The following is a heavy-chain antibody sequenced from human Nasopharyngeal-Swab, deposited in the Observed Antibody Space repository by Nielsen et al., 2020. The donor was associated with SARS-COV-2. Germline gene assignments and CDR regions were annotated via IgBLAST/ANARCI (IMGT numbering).Heavy chain of an antibody. J-gene: IGHJ4*02. CDR2: IYHNGRT. V-gene: IGHV4-38-2*02. CDR3: ARGRGTRSYFDY. Sequence: SETLSLTCTVSGDSIRSGNYWGWIRQPPGKGLEWIGSIYHNGRTNYNPSLKSRVTISVDTSKNQLSLKLTSVTAADTAVYYCARGRGTRSYFDYWGQGTQVTVSS. CDR1: GDSIRSGNY. D-gene: IGHD3/OR15-3a*01.